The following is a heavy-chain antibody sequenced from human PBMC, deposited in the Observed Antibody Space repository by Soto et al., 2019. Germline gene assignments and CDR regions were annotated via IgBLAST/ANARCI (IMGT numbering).Heavy chain of an antibody. D-gene: IGHD3-3*01. J-gene: IGHJ3*02. Sequence: GGSLILSCSASGFTFSSYAMHWVLQAPGKGLEYVSAISSNGGSTYYADSVKGRFTISRDNSKNTLYLQMSSLRAEDTAVYYCVKGSHHYDFWSGSLTDAFDIWGQGTMVTVSS. V-gene: IGHV3-64D*08. CDR2: ISSNGGST. CDR3: VKGSHHYDFWSGSLTDAFDI. CDR1: GFTFSSYA.